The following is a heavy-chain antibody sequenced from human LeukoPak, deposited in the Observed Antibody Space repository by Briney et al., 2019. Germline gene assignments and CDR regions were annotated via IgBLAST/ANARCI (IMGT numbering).Heavy chain of an antibody. CDR2: IRIGSSTI. CDR3: ARDPHALDY. Sequence: GGSLRLSCAASGFTLSSYSMNWVRQAPGKGLEWVSHIRIGSSTIHYADSVKGRFTISRDNAKNSLYLQMNSLRAEDTAVYYCARDPHALDYWGQGTLVTVSS. J-gene: IGHJ4*02. CDR1: GFTLSSYS. V-gene: IGHV3-48*01.